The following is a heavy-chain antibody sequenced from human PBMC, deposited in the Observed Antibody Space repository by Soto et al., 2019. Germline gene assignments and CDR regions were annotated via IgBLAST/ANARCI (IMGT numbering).Heavy chain of an antibody. J-gene: IGHJ6*03. CDR3: ARRWGVTRARVYYYYMDV. CDR1: GFTFSSYA. V-gene: IGHV3-23*01. CDR2: ISGSGGST. Sequence: GGSLRLSCAASGFTFSSYAMSWVRQAPGKGLEWVSAISGSGGSTYYADSVKGRFTISRDNSKNTLYLQMNSLRAEDTAVYYCARRWGVTRARVYYYYMDVWGKGTTVTVSS. D-gene: IGHD4-17*01.